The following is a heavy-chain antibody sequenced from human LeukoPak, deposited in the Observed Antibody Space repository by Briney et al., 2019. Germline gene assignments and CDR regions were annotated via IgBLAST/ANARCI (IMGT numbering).Heavy chain of an antibody. D-gene: IGHD3-9*01. Sequence: GGSLRLSCAASGFTFSSYAVHWVRQAPGKGLEWVAVISYDGSNKYYADSVKGRFTISRDNSKNTLYLQMNSLRAEDTAVYYCARVSYYDILTGPIRFDPWGQGTLVTVSS. CDR3: ARVSYYDILTGPIRFDP. J-gene: IGHJ5*02. CDR2: ISYDGSNK. V-gene: IGHV3-30*04. CDR1: GFTFSSYA.